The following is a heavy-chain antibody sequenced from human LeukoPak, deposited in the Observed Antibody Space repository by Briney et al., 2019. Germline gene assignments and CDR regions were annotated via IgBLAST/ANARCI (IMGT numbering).Heavy chain of an antibody. J-gene: IGHJ6*03. D-gene: IGHD1-14*01. CDR1: GGTFSSYA. Sequence: ASVKLSCTASGGTFSSYAISWVRQAPGQGLEWMGGIIPIFGTANYAQKFQGRVTITTDESTSTAYMELSSLRSEDTAVYYCASQGTTPDYYYYYMDVWGKGTTVTVSS. V-gene: IGHV1-69*05. CDR3: ASQGTTPDYYYYYMDV. CDR2: IIPIFGTA.